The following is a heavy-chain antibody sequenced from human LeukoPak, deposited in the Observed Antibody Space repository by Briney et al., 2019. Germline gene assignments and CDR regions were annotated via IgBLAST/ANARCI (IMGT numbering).Heavy chain of an antibody. CDR3: AKDRRHCSSGSCYAPVAY. CDR1: GFTFSNYG. Sequence: GGSLRLSCAASGFTFSNYGMHWVRQAPGKGLEWVAVMWYDGNNKYYADSVKGRFTISRDNSKNTLYLQMNSLRAEDTAVYYCAKDRRHCSSGSCYAPVAYWGQGTLVTVSS. J-gene: IGHJ4*02. D-gene: IGHD2-2*01. CDR2: MWYDGNNK. V-gene: IGHV3-33*06.